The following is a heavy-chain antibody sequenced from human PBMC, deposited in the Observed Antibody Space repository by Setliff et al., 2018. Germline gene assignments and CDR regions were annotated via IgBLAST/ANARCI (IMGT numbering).Heavy chain of an antibody. J-gene: IGHJ3*02. CDR3: ARDLDYQYYYDSSGRDAFDI. V-gene: IGHV1-2*02. CDR2: INLNTGNI. Sequence: ASVKVSCKASGFSFTDYLMNWMRQAPEQGLEWMGRINLNTGNIFYAQEFQGRVTLTRDTSTSTAYMELRSLRSDDTAVYYCARDLDYQYYYDSSGRDAFDIWGQGTMVTVSS. CDR1: GFSFTDYL. D-gene: IGHD3-22*01.